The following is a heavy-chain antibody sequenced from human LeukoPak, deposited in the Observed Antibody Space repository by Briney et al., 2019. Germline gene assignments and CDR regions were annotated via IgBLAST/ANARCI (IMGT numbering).Heavy chain of an antibody. CDR2: FDPEDGEI. CDR1: GYTLSELS. V-gene: IGHV1-24*01. Sequence: GASVKVSCKIPGYTLSELSMHWVRQAPGKGLEWMGGFDPEDGEIIYAAKFQGRVTMTEDTFTDTAYMEVSSLRSDDTAMFYCATMVRGVIVPRFDYWGQGTLVTVSS. J-gene: IGHJ4*02. CDR3: ATMVRGVIVPRFDY. D-gene: IGHD3-10*01.